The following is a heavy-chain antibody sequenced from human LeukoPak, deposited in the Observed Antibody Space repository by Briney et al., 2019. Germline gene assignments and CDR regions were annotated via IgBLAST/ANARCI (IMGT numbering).Heavy chain of an antibody. V-gene: IGHV1-18*01. D-gene: IGHD1-20*01. CDR2: VSTYNSDT. Sequence: ASVKVSCKASGYRVSSNGISWVRQAPGQGLEWVGWVSTYNSDTNYAPKFQGRVTMTKDTSTSTVYMELRSLRTDDTAVYYCALDNWNEFDPWGQGTLVTVSS. CDR1: GYRVSSNG. J-gene: IGHJ5*02. CDR3: ALDNWNEFDP.